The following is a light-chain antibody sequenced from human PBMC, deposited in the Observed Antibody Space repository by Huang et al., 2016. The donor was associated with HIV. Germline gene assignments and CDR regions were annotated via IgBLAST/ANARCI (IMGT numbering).Light chain of an antibody. CDR3: HQYFSGPQT. V-gene: IGKV4-1*01. J-gene: IGKJ1*01. Sequence: DIVMTQSPDSMTVSLGERATINCKVSQSVLHSSNNKNYLTWYQQKPGQPPNVLIYWASSRESGVPDRFIGSGAGTDFTLTISNLQAEDVAVYFCHQYFSGPQTFGQGTKVEIK. CDR1: QSVLHSSNNKNY. CDR2: WAS.